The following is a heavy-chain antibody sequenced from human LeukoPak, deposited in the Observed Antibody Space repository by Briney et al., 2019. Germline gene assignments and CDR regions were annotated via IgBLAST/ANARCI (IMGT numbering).Heavy chain of an antibody. Sequence: ASVKVSCKASGYTFTSYGISWVRQAPGQGLEWMGWISAYNGNTNYAQKLQGRVTMTTDTSTSTAYMELRSLRPDDTAVYYCARADIVVVPADSWFDPWGQGTLVTVSS. D-gene: IGHD2-2*01. V-gene: IGHV1-18*04. CDR1: GYTFTSYG. J-gene: IGHJ5*02. CDR2: ISAYNGNT. CDR3: ARADIVVVPADSWFDP.